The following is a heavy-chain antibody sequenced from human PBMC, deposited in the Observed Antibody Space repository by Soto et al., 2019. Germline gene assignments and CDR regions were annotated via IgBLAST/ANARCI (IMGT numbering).Heavy chain of an antibody. D-gene: IGHD5-12*01. CDR3: ARHHGPTTSEKWFDP. V-gene: IGHV1-18*01. CDR2: ISTYSGDT. Sequence: QVHLVQSGVEVKTPGASVKVSCQASGYTFFTYGISWVRQAPGQGLEWMGWISTYSGDTKYAQKFQGRVTMTTATSTTTAYLELRSLRSDDTAVYYCARHHGPTTSEKWFDPWGQGTLVTVSS. J-gene: IGHJ5*02. CDR1: GYTFFTYG.